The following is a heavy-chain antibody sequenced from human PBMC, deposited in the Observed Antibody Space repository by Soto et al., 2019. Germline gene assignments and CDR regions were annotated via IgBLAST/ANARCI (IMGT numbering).Heavy chain of an antibody. CDR2: IYHSGNT. CDR3: ARDASTSWHYLDY. CDR1: GGSISSGGYY. V-gene: IGHV4-31*03. Sequence: QVQLQESGPGLVKPSQTLSLTCTVSGGSISSGGYYWSWIRQHPEKGLEWIGHIYHSGNTYYNQSLKSRVTISVDTSKNQFALKLSSVTAADTAVYYWARDASTSWHYLDYWGQGTLVTVSS. D-gene: IGHD6-13*01. J-gene: IGHJ4*02.